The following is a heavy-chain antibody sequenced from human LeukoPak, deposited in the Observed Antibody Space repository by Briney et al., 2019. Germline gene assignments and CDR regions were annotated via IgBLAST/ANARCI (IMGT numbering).Heavy chain of an antibody. CDR1: GGSISSSSYY. CDR2: IYYSGST. V-gene: IGHV4-39*07. CDR3: ARSSGSYLYYYYFDY. Sequence: SETLSLTCTVSGGSISSSSYYWGWIRQPPGKGLEWIGSIYYSGSTYYNPSLKSRVTISVDTSKNQFSLKLSSVTAADTAVYYCARSSGSYLYYYYFDYWAREPWSPSPQ. J-gene: IGHJ4*02. D-gene: IGHD1-26*01.